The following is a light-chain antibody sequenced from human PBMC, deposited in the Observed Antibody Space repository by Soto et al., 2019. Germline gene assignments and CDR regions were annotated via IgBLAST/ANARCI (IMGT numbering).Light chain of an antibody. CDR1: SSDVGGYNY. CDR2: EVS. Sequence: QSALTQPASVSGSPGQSITISCTGTSSDVGGYNYVSWYQQHPGKAPKLMIYEVSNRPSGVSNRFSGSKSGNTASLTISGLQAEDEADYYCSSYRSSSTLGVFGGGTKVTFL. CDR3: SSYRSSSTLGV. V-gene: IGLV2-14*01. J-gene: IGLJ2*01.